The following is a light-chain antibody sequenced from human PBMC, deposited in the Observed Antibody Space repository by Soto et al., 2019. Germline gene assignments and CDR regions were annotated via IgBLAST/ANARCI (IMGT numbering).Light chain of an antibody. J-gene: IGLJ1*01. CDR1: SSDVGSYNL. V-gene: IGLV2-23*02. CDR2: EVS. CDR3: CSYAGSSTYV. Sequence: QSVLTQPASVSGSPGQSITISCTGTSSDVGSYNLVSWYQQHPGKAPKLMIYEVSKRPSGVSNCFSGSKSGNTASLTISGLQAEDEADYYCCSYAGSSTYVLGTGTKVTVL.